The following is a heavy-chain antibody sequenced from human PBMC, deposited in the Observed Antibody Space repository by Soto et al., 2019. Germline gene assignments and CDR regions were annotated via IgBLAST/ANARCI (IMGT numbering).Heavy chain of an antibody. Sequence: SETLSLTCTVSGGSISSGGYYWSWIRQHPGTGLEWIGHISYSGSTYYNPSLKSRVTISVDTSKNQFSLKLSSVTAADTAVYYCARDYGDYAGSYGMDVWGQGTTVTVSS. J-gene: IGHJ6*02. V-gene: IGHV4-30-4*01. CDR1: GGSISSGGYY. CDR2: ISYSGST. CDR3: ARDYGDYAGSYGMDV. D-gene: IGHD4-17*01.